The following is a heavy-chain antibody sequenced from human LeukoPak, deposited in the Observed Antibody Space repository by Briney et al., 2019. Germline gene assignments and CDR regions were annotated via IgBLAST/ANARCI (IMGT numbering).Heavy chain of an antibody. CDR1: GSTFSRDW. CDR2: VKQDGIET. CDR3: ARDGTGFDY. D-gene: IGHD2-8*02. J-gene: IGHJ4*02. Sequence: GSLRLSCVASGSTFSRDWMSWVRQAPGKGLEWVASVKQDGIETQYVDSVKGRFTISRDNAKNSVYLQMTSLRVEDTAVYYCARDGTGFDYWGQGTLVTVSS. V-gene: IGHV3-7*01.